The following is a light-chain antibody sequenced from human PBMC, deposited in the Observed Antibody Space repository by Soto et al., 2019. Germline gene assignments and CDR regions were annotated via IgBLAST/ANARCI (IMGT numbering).Light chain of an antibody. CDR2: AAS. V-gene: IGKV1-39*01. J-gene: IGKJ4*01. CDR3: QQSYSTPLT. CDR1: ESVLYSSNNNNY. Sequence: DIVMTQSPDSLAVSLCERATINCKSSESVLYSSNNNNYLNWYQQKPGKAPKLLIYAASSLQSGVPSRFSGSGSGTDFTLTISSLQPEDFATYYCQQSYSTPLTFGGGTKVDI.